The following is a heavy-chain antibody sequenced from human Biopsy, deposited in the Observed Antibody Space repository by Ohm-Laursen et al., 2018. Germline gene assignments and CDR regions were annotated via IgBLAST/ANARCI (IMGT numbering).Heavy chain of an antibody. D-gene: IGHD3-10*01. CDR1: GDTFTTSA. V-gene: IGHV1-69*04. Sequence: SVKVSCKSSGDTFTTSAISWVRQVPGQGLDWMGRIIPILGTVDYGQNFQGRVTIRADTSTTFLELTSLRYDDTAVYYCASGDIGGIGLDVWGLGTTVSVSS. J-gene: IGHJ6*02. CDR3: ASGDIGGIGLDV. CDR2: IIPILGTV.